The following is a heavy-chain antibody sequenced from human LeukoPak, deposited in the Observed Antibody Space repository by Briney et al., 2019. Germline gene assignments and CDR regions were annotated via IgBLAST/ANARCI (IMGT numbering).Heavy chain of an antibody. Sequence: GGSLRLSCAASGFTFSSFAMSWIRQAPGKGLEWVSSIDKIGVGTYYADSVRGRFTIYRDNSKNSLYLQMNSLRVEDTAFYYCARDDLLHRNWFDPWGQGTLVTVSS. CDR2: IDKIGVGT. V-gene: IGHV3-23*01. CDR1: GFTFSSFA. D-gene: IGHD3-22*01. CDR3: ARDDLLHRNWFDP. J-gene: IGHJ5*02.